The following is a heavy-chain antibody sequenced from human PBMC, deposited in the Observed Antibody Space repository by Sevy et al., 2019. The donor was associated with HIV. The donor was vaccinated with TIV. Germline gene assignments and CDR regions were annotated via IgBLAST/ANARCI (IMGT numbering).Heavy chain of an antibody. Sequence: GGSLRLSCAASGFTFSSYWMTWVRQAPWKGLEWVANIMQDGSEKYYVDSVKGRFTISRDNAKNSLFLQMNSLRAEDTAVYYCARDKSGSYSYPNAFDIWGQGTMVTVSS. CDR1: GFTFSSYW. V-gene: IGHV3-7*03. CDR3: ARDKSGSYSYPNAFDI. D-gene: IGHD1-26*01. CDR2: IMQDGSEK. J-gene: IGHJ3*02.